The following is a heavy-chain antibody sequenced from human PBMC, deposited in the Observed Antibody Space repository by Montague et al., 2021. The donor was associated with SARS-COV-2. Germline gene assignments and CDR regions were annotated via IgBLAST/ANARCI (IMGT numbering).Heavy chain of an antibody. V-gene: IGHV4-31*03. Sequence: TLSLTCTVSGGSINSGGFYWSWIRQPPGKGLEWIGYIYYSGSTYYNPSLESRLTIPVDTSKNQLSLNLSSVTAADTAVYYCARSVRGYCNDDSCLARYYYGLDVWGQGTTVTVSS. D-gene: IGHD2-15*01. CDR2: IYYSGST. CDR3: ARSVRGYCNDDSCLARYYYGLDV. CDR1: GGSINSGGFY. J-gene: IGHJ6*02.